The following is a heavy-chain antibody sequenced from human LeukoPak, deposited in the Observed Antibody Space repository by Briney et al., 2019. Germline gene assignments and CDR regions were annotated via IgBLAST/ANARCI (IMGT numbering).Heavy chain of an antibody. D-gene: IGHD2-2*01. CDR3: ASLTLMGVVVPAAPGGYNWFDP. V-gene: IGHV1-2*02. J-gene: IGHJ5*02. Sequence: ASVKVSCKASGYTFTGYHMHWVRQAPGQGLEWMGWINPNSGGTNYAQKFQGRVTMTRDTSISTAYMELSRLRSDDTAVYYCASLTLMGVVVPAAPGGYNWFDPWGQGTLVTVSS. CDR2: INPNSGGT. CDR1: GYTFTGYH.